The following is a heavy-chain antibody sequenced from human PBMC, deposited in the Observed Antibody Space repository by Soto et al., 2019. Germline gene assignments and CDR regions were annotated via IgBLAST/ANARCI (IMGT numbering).Heavy chain of an antibody. D-gene: IGHD4-17*01. CDR3: ARGGAYGGNSLDY. Sequence: SETLSLTCTVSGGSISSGDYYWSWIRQPPGKGLEWIGYIYYSGSTYNNPSLKSRVTISVDTSKNQFSLKLSSVTAADTAVYYCARGGAYGGNSLDYWGQGTLVTVSS. CDR1: GGSISSGDYY. J-gene: IGHJ4*02. V-gene: IGHV4-30-4*01. CDR2: IYYSGST.